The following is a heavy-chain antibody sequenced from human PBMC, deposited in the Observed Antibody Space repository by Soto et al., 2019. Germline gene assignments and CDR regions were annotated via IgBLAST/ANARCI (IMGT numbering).Heavy chain of an antibody. Sequence: GESLKISCKGSGYSFTSYWIGWVRQMPGKGLEWMGIIYPGDSDTRYSPSFQGQVTISADKSISTAYLQWSSLKASDTAMYYCARHLGADSSGWYAYYYYYMDVWGKGTTVTVSS. J-gene: IGHJ6*03. CDR3: ARHLGADSSGWYAYYYYYMDV. CDR2: IYPGDSDT. D-gene: IGHD6-19*01. CDR1: GYSFTSYW. V-gene: IGHV5-51*01.